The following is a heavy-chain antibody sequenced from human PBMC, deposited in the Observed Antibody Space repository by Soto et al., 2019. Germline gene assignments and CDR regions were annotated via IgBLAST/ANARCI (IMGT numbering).Heavy chain of an antibody. D-gene: IGHD3-22*01. CDR3: AKGMGLTTPNYYYGMDV. J-gene: IGHJ6*02. CDR1: GYTFTSYD. V-gene: IGHV1-8*01. Sequence: GASVKVSCKASGYTFTSYDINWVRQATGQGLEWMGWMNPNSGNTGYAQKFQGRVTMTRNTSISTAYMELSSLRSEDTAVYYCAKGMGLTTPNYYYGMDVWGQGTTVTVSS. CDR2: MNPNSGNT.